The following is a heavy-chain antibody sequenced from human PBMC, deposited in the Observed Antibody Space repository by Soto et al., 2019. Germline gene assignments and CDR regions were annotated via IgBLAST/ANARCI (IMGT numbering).Heavy chain of an antibody. J-gene: IGHJ6*03. CDR3: ARGGYCSGGSCYSETIYYYYYMDV. CDR1: GYTFTSYD. CDR2: MNPNSGNT. D-gene: IGHD2-15*01. Sequence: ASVKVSCKASGYTFTSYDINWVRQATGQGLEWMGWMNPNSGNTGYAQKFQGRVTMTRNTSISTAYMELSSLRSEDTAVYYCARGGYCSGGSCYSETIYYYYYMDVWGKGTTVTVSS. V-gene: IGHV1-8*01.